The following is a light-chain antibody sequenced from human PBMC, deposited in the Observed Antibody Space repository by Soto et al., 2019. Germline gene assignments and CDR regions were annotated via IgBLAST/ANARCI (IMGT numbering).Light chain of an antibody. Sequence: VLTQPRSVSGSPGQSVTISCTGTSSDVGSYNYVSWYQQHPGKAPKVVIYDVSKRPSGVPDRFSGSKSGNTASLTISGLQAEDEADYYCCSYAGSYTYVFGTGTKLTVL. CDR2: DVS. V-gene: IGLV2-11*01. CDR1: SSDVGSYNY. CDR3: CSYAGSYTYV. J-gene: IGLJ1*01.